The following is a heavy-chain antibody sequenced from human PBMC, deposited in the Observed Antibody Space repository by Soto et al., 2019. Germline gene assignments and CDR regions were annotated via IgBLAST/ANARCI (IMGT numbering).Heavy chain of an antibody. CDR2: ISGSGGST. CDR3: AKRGGPGGGVVPTTFDY. D-gene: IGHD2-15*01. V-gene: IGHV3-23*01. CDR1: GYTFSNCA. Sequence: EVQLLESGGGLVQPGGSLRLSCAASGYTFSNCAMSWVRQAPGKGLEWVSAISGSGGSTYYADSAKGRFTISRDNSKNTLYLQMNSLRAEDTALYYCAKRGGPGGGVVPTTFDYWGQGTLVTVSS. J-gene: IGHJ4*02.